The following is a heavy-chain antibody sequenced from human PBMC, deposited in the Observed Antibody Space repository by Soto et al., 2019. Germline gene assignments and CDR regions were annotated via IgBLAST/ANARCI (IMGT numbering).Heavy chain of an antibody. CDR2: IYYSGST. CDR3: ARAGGQQLVRGWFDP. J-gene: IGHJ5*02. D-gene: IGHD6-13*01. Sequence: QVQLQESGPGLVKPSETLSLTCTVSGGSISSYYWSWIRQPPGKGLEWIGYIYYSGSTNYNPSLKSRVTISVDTSKNQFSLKLSSVTAADTAVYYCARAGGQQLVRGWFDPWGQGTLVTVSS. V-gene: IGHV4-59*08. CDR1: GGSISSYY.